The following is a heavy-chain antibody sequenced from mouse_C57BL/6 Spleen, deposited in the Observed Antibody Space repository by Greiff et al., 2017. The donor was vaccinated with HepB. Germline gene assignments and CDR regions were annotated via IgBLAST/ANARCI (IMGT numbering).Heavy chain of an antibody. V-gene: IGHV1-4*01. D-gene: IGHD2-10*01. CDR3: ARAYPGFYAMDY. CDR2: INPSSGYT. J-gene: IGHJ4*01. CDR1: GYTFTSYT. Sequence: QVQLQQSGAELARPGASVKMSCKASGYTFTSYTMHWVKQRPGQGLEWIGYINPSSGYTKYNQKFKDKATLTADKSSSTAYMQLSSLTSEDSAVYYCARAYPGFYAMDYWGQGTSVTVSS.